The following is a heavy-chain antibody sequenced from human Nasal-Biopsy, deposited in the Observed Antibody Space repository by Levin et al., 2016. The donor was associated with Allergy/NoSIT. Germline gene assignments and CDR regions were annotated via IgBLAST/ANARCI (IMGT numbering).Heavy chain of an antibody. CDR3: ARKRVVGATYDAFDI. CDR1: GFTFSDYY. J-gene: IGHJ3*02. Sequence: GESLKISCAASGFTFSDYYMSWIRQAPGKGLEWVSYISSSGSTIYYADSVKGRFTISRDNAKNSLYLQMNSLRAEDTAVYYCARKRVVGATYDAFDIWGQGTMVTVSS. V-gene: IGHV3-11*01. D-gene: IGHD1-26*01. CDR2: ISSSGSTI.